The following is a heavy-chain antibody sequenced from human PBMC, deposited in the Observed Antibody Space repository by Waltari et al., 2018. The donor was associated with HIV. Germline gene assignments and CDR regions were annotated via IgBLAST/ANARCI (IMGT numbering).Heavy chain of an antibody. CDR2: IGSTSNTI. J-gene: IGHJ6*02. CDR1: GFTFSSYS. Sequence: EVQLVESGGGLVQPGGSLRLSCAASGFTFSSYSMNWVRQAPGKGGELFSDIGSTSNTIYYADSVKGRFTGSRDNAKNSLSLRMNSLRAEDTAVYFCAKEVVALPHYYYYGLDVWGQGTTVTVSS. V-gene: IGHV3-48*04. CDR3: AKEVVALPHYYYYGLDV. D-gene: IGHD2-15*01.